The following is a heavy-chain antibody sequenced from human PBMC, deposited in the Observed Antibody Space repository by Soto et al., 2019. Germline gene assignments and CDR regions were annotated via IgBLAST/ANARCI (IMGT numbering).Heavy chain of an antibody. CDR1: SGSISGYY. CDR2: IYYSGST. D-gene: IGHD5-12*01. Sequence: QVQLQESGPGLVKPSETLSLTCTVSSGSISGYYWSWIRQSPGKGLEWIGYIYYSGSTKYNPSLKSGVTXXXXXXXXXXSLYLRSVTAADTAVYYCARDNYSGYVDLWGQGALVTVSS. J-gene: IGHJ5*02. CDR3: ARDNYSGYVDL. V-gene: IGHV4-59*01.